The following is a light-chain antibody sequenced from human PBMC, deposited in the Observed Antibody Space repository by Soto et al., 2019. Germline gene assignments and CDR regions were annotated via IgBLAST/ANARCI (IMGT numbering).Light chain of an antibody. Sequence: EIVMTQSPATLSVSPGERATLSCRSSQSVSSNLAWSQPKPAQAPRLIXYGASTRATGIPPRFSASGSGTEFTLTLSSLQSEDFAVYDGQQYNNWPPETFGQGTKVDIK. J-gene: IGKJ1*01. CDR2: GAS. CDR3: QQYNNWPPET. V-gene: IGKV3-15*01. CDR1: QSVSSN.